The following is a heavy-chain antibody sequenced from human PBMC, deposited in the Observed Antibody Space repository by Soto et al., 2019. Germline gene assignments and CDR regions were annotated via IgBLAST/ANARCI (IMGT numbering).Heavy chain of an antibody. CDR3: ARQRCSGGSCYSDYHYGMDV. V-gene: IGHV5-51*01. CDR2: IYPGDSDT. D-gene: IGHD2-15*01. J-gene: IGHJ6*02. Sequence: PGESLKISCKGSGYSFTRYWIGWVRQMPGKGLEWMGIIYPGDSDTRYSPSFQGQVTISADKSISTAYLQWSSLKASDTAMYYCARQRCSGGSCYSDYHYGMDVWGQGTTVTAP. CDR1: GYSFTRYW.